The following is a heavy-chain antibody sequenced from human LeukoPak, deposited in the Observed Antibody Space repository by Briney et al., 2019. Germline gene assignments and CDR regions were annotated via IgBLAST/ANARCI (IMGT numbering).Heavy chain of an antibody. J-gene: IGHJ4*02. Sequence: PSETLSLTCAVYGGSFSGYYWSWIRQPPGKGLEWIGEINHSGSTNYNPSLKSRVTISVDTSKNQFSLKLSSVTAADTAVYYCARGLGRAVAGRFVYWGQGTLVTVSS. CDR1: GGSFSGYY. V-gene: IGHV4-34*01. CDR2: INHSGST. D-gene: IGHD6-19*01. CDR3: ARGLGRAVAGRFVY.